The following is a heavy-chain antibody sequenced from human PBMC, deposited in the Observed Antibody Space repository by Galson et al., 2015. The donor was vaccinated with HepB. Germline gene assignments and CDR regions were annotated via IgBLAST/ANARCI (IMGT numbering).Heavy chain of an antibody. CDR1: GFTVSDNY. CDR2: IFRSGNT. CDR3: AGFSPKYSSGWYYLDF. V-gene: IGHV3-53*01. D-gene: IGHD6-19*01. Sequence: SLRLSCAASGFTVSDNYMTWVRQAPGKGLEWVSVIFRSGNTYYTDSLKGRFTISRDNSQNTLYLQMNSLRAGDTAVYYCAGFSPKYSSGWYYLDFWGQGTQVTVSS. J-gene: IGHJ4*02.